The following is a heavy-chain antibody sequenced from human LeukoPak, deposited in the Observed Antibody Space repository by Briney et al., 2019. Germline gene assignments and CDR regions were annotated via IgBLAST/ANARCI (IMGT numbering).Heavy chain of an antibody. CDR3: ARIYCSSTNCYDFDY. Sequence: SGPTLVNPTETLTLTCTVSGFSLSNGRMGVSWIRQPPGKALEWLAHIFSNDEKSYSTTLKSRLTVSKDTSKSQVVLTMTNMDPVDTATSYCARIYCSSTNCYDFDYWGQGTLVTVSS. J-gene: IGHJ4*02. CDR2: IFSNDEK. CDR1: GFSLSNGRMG. V-gene: IGHV2-26*01. D-gene: IGHD2-2*01.